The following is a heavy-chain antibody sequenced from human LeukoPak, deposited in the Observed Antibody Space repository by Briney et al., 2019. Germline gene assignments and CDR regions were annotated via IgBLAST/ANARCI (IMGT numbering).Heavy chain of an antibody. CDR3: AAEGYDFWSGYYRGTFDY. D-gene: IGHD3-3*01. CDR1: GLTFSIYS. J-gene: IGHJ4*02. CDR2: ITASGAAM. V-gene: IGHV3-48*02. Sequence: GGSLSLSCAASGLTFSIYSMNWVRQAPGEGLEWVSHITASGAAMFYADSVKGRFTISRDNPKNSLYLQMNSLRDEDTAVYYCAAEGYDFWSGYYRGTFDYWGQGTLVTVSS.